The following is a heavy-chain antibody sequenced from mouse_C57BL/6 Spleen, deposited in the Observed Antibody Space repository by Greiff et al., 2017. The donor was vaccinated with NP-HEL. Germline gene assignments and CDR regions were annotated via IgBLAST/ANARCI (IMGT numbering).Heavy chain of an antibody. J-gene: IGHJ2*01. Sequence: LVESGAELVKPGASVKISCKASGYAFSSYWMNWVKQRPGKGLEWIGQIYPGDGDTNYNGKFKGKATLTADKSSSTAYMQLSSLTSEDSAVYFCARKDYGNPDYWGQGTTLTVSS. CDR1: GYAFSSYW. CDR2: IYPGDGDT. D-gene: IGHD1-1*01. CDR3: ARKDYGNPDY. V-gene: IGHV1-80*01.